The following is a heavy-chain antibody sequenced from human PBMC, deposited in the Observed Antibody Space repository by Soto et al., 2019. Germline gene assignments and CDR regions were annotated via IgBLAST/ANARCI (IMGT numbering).Heavy chain of an antibody. J-gene: IGHJ4*02. V-gene: IGHV4-59*01. Sequence: QVQLQESGPGLVKPSETLSLTCTVSGGSISSYYWSWIRQPPGKGLEWIGYIYYSGSTNYNPSLKSRVTISVVTSKNQFSLKLSSVTAADTAVYYCARAMYSSSWYSTLTFDYWGQGTLVTVSS. CDR1: GGSISSYY. CDR3: ARAMYSSSWYSTLTFDY. CDR2: IYYSGST. D-gene: IGHD6-13*01.